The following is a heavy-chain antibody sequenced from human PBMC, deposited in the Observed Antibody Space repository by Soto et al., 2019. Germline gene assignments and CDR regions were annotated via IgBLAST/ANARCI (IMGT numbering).Heavy chain of an antibody. CDR3: ARDGVEAGLYLDN. J-gene: IGHJ4*02. V-gene: IGHV3-7*01. CDR1: GFTFRSYW. CDR2: INQDGSEK. Sequence: EVQLVESGGGLVQPGGSLRLSCAASGFTFRSYWMSWVRQAPGKGLEWVANINQDGSEKYYVYSVKGRFTISRDNAKNSLYLQVNSLRAEDTAVYYCARDGVEAGLYLDNWGQGTLVTVSS. D-gene: IGHD6-19*01.